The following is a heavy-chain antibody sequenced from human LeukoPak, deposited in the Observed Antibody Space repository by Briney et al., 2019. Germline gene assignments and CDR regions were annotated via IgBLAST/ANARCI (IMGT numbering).Heavy chain of an antibody. Sequence: SETLSLTCAVHGGSFSGYYWSWIRQPPAKGMQWIGEINHGRSTNYNPSLKSRVTITVDTSKNHFSLKLSSVTAADAAVYFCARYRHWTNDWVFDSWGQGTLVTVSS. CDR3: ARYRHWTNDWVFDS. CDR2: INHGRST. J-gene: IGHJ4*02. V-gene: IGHV4-34*01. CDR1: GGSFSGYY. D-gene: IGHD1/OR15-1a*01.